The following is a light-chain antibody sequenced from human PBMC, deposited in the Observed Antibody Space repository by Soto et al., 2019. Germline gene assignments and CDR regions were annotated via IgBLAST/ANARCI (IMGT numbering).Light chain of an antibody. J-gene: IGKJ4*01. V-gene: IGKV3-15*01. CDR3: QQYNDWPSS. CDR1: QSVSTN. Sequence: EIVMTQSPATLSVSPGERATLSCRASQSVSTNLAWYQQKPGQAPRLLISGASTRATTIPARFSGSGSGTEFTLTISSLQSADFAVYYCQQYNDWPSSFGGGTKVEIK. CDR2: GAS.